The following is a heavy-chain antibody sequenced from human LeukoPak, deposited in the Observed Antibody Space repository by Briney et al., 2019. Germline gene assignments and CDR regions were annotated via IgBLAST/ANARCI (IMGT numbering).Heavy chain of an antibody. D-gene: IGHD6-6*01. CDR3: ARDSRSYYFDY. J-gene: IGHJ4*02. CDR1: GFTVTSNH. Sequence: GGSLRLSCAASGFTVTSNHMNWVRQAPGKGLEWVSIIYTGGTTHYADSLKDRFTISRDDSINTLYLQMNSLRAEDTAVYYCARDSRSYYFDYWGQGTLVTVSS. CDR2: IYTGGTT. V-gene: IGHV3-66*01.